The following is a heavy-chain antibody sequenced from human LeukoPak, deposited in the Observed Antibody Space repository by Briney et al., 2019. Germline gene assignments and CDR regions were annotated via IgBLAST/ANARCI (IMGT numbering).Heavy chain of an antibody. CDR1: GGSFSGYY. CDR2: INHRGST. V-gene: IGHV4-34*01. CDR3: ARRSYNSPFRY. J-gene: IGHJ4*02. Sequence: SETLSLTCVVYGGSFSGYYWSWIRQSPGKGLEWIGEINHRGSTNYNPSLKRRVTISLDTSKNQFSLKLSSVTAADTAVYYCARRSYNSPFRYWGQGTLVTVSS. D-gene: IGHD5-24*01.